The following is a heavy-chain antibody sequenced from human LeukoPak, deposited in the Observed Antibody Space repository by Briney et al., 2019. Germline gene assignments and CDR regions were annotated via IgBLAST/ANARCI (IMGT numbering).Heavy chain of an antibody. CDR3: AKEQMRRLRYFDGDY. CDR1: GFTFSSYG. Sequence: GGSLRLSCAASGFTFSSYGMSWVRQAPGKGLEWVSAISGSGGSTYYADSVKGRFTISRDNSKNTLYLQMNSLRAEDMAVYYCAKEQMRRLRYFDGDYWGQGTLVTVSS. D-gene: IGHD3-9*01. J-gene: IGHJ4*02. V-gene: IGHV3-23*01. CDR2: ISGSGGST.